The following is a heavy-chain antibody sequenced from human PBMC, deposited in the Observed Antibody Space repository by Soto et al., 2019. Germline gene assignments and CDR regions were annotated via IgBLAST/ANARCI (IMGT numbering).Heavy chain of an antibody. D-gene: IGHD3-16*01. CDR3: ALRSWGYYYYGMDV. CDR1: GGSISSGGYY. CDR2: IYYSGST. J-gene: IGHJ6*02. V-gene: IGHV4-31*03. Sequence: QVQLQESGPGLVKPSQTLSLTCTVSGGSISSGGYYWSWIRQHPGKGLEWIGYIYYSGSTYYNPSLKSRVTISVDTSKNQFSLKLSSVTAAHTAVYYCALRSWGYYYYGMDVWGQGTTVTVSS.